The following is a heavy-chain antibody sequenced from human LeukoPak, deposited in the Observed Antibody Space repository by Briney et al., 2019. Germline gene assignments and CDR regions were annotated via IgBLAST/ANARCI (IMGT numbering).Heavy chain of an antibody. Sequence: GESLKISCKGSAYSFTSYRIGWARQMPGKGLEWMGIIYPGDSDTRYSPSFQGQVTISADKSISTAYLQWSSLKASDTAMYYCARHYGGYFRDAFDIWGQGKMFTVSS. CDR2: IYPGDSDT. CDR3: ARHYGGYFRDAFDI. V-gene: IGHV5-51*01. D-gene: IGHD2/OR15-2a*01. J-gene: IGHJ3*02. CDR1: AYSFTSYR.